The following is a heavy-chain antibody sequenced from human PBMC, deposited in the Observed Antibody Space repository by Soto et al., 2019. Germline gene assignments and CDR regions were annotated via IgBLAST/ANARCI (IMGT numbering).Heavy chain of an antibody. Sequence: PGGSLRLSCVVSGFTFEDSVMHWVRQVPGKGLEWVSGISWNSDVKGYADSVRGRFTISRDNARNSLFLQMTSLRGEDSALYYCARDMAHYDFWGHNERGLDGWGQGTAVTVSS. CDR1: GFTFEDSV. V-gene: IGHV3-9*01. J-gene: IGHJ6*02. CDR3: ARDMAHYDFWGHNERGLDG. CDR2: ISWNSDVK. D-gene: IGHD3-3*01.